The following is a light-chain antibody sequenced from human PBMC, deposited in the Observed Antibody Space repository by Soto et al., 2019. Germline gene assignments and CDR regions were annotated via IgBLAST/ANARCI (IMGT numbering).Light chain of an antibody. CDR2: DAS. CDR1: QSVGSN. J-gene: IGKJ4*01. V-gene: IGKV3-15*01. CDR3: QQNHDWPLT. Sequence: EIVMTQSPATLSVSPGERATLSCRASQSVGSNLAWYQQKPEQAPRLLIYDASTRATGVPARFSGTGYGTEFTLTINSLQSEDFAVYYCQQNHDWPLTFGGGTKVEIK.